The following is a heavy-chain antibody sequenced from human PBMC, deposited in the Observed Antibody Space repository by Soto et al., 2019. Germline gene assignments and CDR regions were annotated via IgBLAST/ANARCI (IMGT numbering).Heavy chain of an antibody. Sequence: SETLSHTYAVSDGYISSSNWWSWVRQPPGKGLEWIGEIYHSGSTNYNPSLKSRVTISVDKSKNQFSLKLSSVTAADTAVYYCAGGGYVYGMDVWGQGTTVTVSS. D-gene: IGHD5-12*01. J-gene: IGHJ6*02. CDR3: AGGGYVYGMDV. CDR2: IYHSGST. CDR1: DGYISSSNW. V-gene: IGHV4-4*02.